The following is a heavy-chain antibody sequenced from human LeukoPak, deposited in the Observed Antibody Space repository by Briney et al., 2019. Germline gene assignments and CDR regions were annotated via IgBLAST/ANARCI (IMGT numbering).Heavy chain of an antibody. CDR3: ARSYSYAFDF. V-gene: IGHV3-7*01. CDR1: GFFFSSDW. Sequence: GGSLRLSCAAPGFFFSSDWMTWVRQAPGMGPEWVANINPDGGHTQYVDSVKGRFTVSRDNAKNSLDLQMNSLRVEDTAVYFCARSYSYAFDFRGQGTLVTVSS. CDR2: INPDGGHT. J-gene: IGHJ4*02. D-gene: IGHD3-16*01.